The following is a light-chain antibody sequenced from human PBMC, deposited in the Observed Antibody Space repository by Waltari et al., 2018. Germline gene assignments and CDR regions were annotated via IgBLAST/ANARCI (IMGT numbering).Light chain of an antibody. CDR3: QSYDTSLSGNVI. J-gene: IGLJ2*01. CDR2: DNT. Sequence: QSVLTQPPSVSGAPGQRVTISCTGSSSNTGAGYAVHWYQQLPGTAPKLLTYDNTNRPSGFPDRFSGSQSGTSASLAITGLQAEDEADYYCQSYDTSLSGNVIFGGGTKLTVL. CDR1: SSNTGAGYA. V-gene: IGLV1-40*01.